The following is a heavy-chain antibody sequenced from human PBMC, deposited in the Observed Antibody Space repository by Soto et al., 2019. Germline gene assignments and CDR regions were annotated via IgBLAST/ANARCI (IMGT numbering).Heavy chain of an antibody. V-gene: IGHV4-4*02. CDR2: IYHSGST. CDR1: GGSISSSNW. D-gene: IGHD6-6*01. CDR3: ARVDARYRRSSYWLDP. J-gene: IGHJ5*02. Sequence: SETLSLTCAVSGGSISSSNWWSWVRQPPGKGLEWIGEIYHSGSTNYNPSLKSRVTISVDTSKNQFSLKLSSVTAADTAVYYCARVDARYRRSSYWLDPWGQGTLVTV.